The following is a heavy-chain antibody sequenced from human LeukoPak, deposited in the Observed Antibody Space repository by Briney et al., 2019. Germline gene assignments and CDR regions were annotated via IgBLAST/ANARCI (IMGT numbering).Heavy chain of an antibody. V-gene: IGHV4-59*01. CDR3: AKYIRDSGTYYLDY. CDR2: IYYTGTT. D-gene: IGHD3-16*01. CDR1: GGSISSYY. Sequence: SETLSLTCSVPGGSISSYYWSWIRQLPGKGLEWIGYIYYTGTTNFNPSLRSRVTMSVDTSNNQFSLKLYSVTAADTAVYYCAKYIRDSGTYYLDYWGQGILVTVSS. J-gene: IGHJ4*02.